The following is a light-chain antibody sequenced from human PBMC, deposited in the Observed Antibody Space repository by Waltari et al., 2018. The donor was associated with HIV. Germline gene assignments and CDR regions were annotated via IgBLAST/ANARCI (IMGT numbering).Light chain of an antibody. J-gene: IGLJ2*01. Sequence: QSALTQPRSVSGSPGQSVTISCTGTSSDVGGYNYVSWYQQHPSKAPKLMIYDVSKRPSGVPDRFSGSKSGNTASLTISGLQAEDEADYYCCSYAGSYTFLVIFGGGTKLAVL. CDR1: SSDVGGYNY. V-gene: IGLV2-11*01. CDR3: CSYAGSYTFLVI. CDR2: DVS.